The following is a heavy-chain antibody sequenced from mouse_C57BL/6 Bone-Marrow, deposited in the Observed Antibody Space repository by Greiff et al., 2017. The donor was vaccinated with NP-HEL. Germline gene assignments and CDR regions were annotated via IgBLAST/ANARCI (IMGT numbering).Heavy chain of an antibody. Sequence: VKLQQSGAELARPGASVKLSCKASGYTFTSYGISWVKQRTGQGLEWIGEIYPRSGNTYYNEKFKGKATLTADKSSSTAYMELRSLTSEDSAVYFCALYYYGSSYRFAYWGQGTLVTVSA. CDR2: IYPRSGNT. CDR1: GYTFTSYG. V-gene: IGHV1-81*01. D-gene: IGHD1-1*01. CDR3: ALYYYGSSYRFAY. J-gene: IGHJ3*01.